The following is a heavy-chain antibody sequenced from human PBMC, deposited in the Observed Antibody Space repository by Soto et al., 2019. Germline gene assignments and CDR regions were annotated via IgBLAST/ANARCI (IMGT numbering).Heavy chain of an antibody. CDR1: GFTFSNSA. CDR2: IVVGSGNT. D-gene: IGHD1-26*01. CDR3: AAELYSGSSCCSFDI. V-gene: IGHV1-58*02. Sequence: SVKVSCKTSGFTFSNSAMQWVRQARVQRLEWMGWIVVGSGNTNYEEKFQERVTITRDMSTSTVHMELSSLRSEDTAVYYCAAELYSGSSCCSFDIWGQGTMVTVSS. J-gene: IGHJ3*02.